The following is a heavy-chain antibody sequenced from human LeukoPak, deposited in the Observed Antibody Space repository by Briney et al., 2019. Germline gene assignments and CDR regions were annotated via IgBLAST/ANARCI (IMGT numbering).Heavy chain of an antibody. CDR3: AREENTVEMATITEYYYYGMDV. J-gene: IGHJ6*02. Sequence: PGGSLRLSCAASGFTFSAYTMNWVRQAPGKGLEWVSSISSSSIYIYYADSVKGRFTISRDNAKNSLYLQMNSLRAEDTAVYYCAREENTVEMATITEYYYYGMDVWGQGTTVTVSS. D-gene: IGHD5-24*01. V-gene: IGHV3-21*01. CDR1: GFTFSAYT. CDR2: ISSSSIYI.